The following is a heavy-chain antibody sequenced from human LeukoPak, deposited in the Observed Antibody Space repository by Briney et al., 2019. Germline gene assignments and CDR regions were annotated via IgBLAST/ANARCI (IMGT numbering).Heavy chain of an antibody. J-gene: IGHJ6*02. CDR2: IYYSGST. CDR3: AREPSEAAAADDSYGMDV. D-gene: IGHD6-13*01. CDR1: GGSISSGGYY. Sequence: SQTLSLTCTVSGGSISSGGYYWSWIRQHPGKGLEWLGYIYYSGSTYYNPSLKSRVTISVDTSKNQFSLKLSSVTAADTAVYYCAREPSEAAAADDSYGMDVWGQGTTVTVSS. V-gene: IGHV4-31*03.